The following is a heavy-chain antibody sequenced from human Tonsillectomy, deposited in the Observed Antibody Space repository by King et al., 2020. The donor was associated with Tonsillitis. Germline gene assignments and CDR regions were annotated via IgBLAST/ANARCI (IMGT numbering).Heavy chain of an antibody. V-gene: IGHV3-43*02. D-gene: IGHD3-10*01. Sequence: VQLVESGGGVVQPGGSLRLSCSASGFTFDDYAMHWVRQSPGKGLEWVSLISGDGGSTYYGDSVRGRFTISRDNSKNSLYLQMNSLRTEDTPLYYCANGYRRVILWSSLRNWGQGTLVTVSS. CDR1: GFTFDDYA. CDR3: ANGYRRVILWSSLRN. CDR2: ISGDGGST. J-gene: IGHJ4*02.